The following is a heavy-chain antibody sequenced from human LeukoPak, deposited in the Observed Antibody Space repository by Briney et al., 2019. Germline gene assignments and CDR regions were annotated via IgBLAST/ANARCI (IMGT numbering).Heavy chain of an antibody. Sequence: ASVKVSCKASAYTFTGYYLQWVRQAPGQGLEWMGWINPNSGGTNHAQKFQGRVTMTGDTSISTAYMELSGLSSDDTAIYYCAGRPDTSIVPIFDYWGQGTLVTVSS. D-gene: IGHD5-18*01. V-gene: IGHV1-2*02. CDR3: AGRPDTSIVPIFDY. CDR1: AYTFTGYY. CDR2: INPNSGGT. J-gene: IGHJ4*02.